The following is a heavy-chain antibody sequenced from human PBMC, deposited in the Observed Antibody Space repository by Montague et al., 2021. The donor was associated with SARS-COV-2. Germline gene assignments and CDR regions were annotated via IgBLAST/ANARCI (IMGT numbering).Heavy chain of an antibody. Sequence: SLRLSCAASGFTFSDFGMHWVRQTPGKGLEWVAVISNDGAKKYHADTVKGRFTISRDNSKNTLYLQMNSLRAEDTAVYYCARGGYYDTSGYYLDYWGQGTLVTVSS. J-gene: IGHJ4*02. CDR1: GFTFSDFG. V-gene: IGHV3-30*19. D-gene: IGHD3-22*01. CDR2: ISNDGAKK. CDR3: ARGGYYDTSGYYLDY.